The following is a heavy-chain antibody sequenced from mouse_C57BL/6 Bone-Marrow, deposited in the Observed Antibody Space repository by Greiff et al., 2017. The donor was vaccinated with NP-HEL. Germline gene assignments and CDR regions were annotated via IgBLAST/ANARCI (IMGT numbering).Heavy chain of an antibody. CDR1: GFTFSDYG. D-gene: IGHD1-1*01. J-gene: IGHJ2*01. CDR3: ARNYYGILDY. Sequence: EVMLVESGGGLVKPGGSLKLSCAASGFTFSDYGMHWVRRAPEKGLEWVAYISSGSSTIYYADTVKGRFTISRDNAKNTLFLQMTSLRSEDTAMYYCARNYYGILDYWGQGTTLTVSS. CDR2: ISSGSSTI. V-gene: IGHV5-17*01.